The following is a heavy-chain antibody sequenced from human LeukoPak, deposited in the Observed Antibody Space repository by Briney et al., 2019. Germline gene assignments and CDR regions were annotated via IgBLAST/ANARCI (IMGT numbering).Heavy chain of an antibody. J-gene: IGHJ6*03. D-gene: IGHD3-10*01. CDR3: ARTPFTGPNGEDYCYYMDV. CDR2: IKQDGSEK. V-gene: IGHV3-7*01. CDR1: GFTFSSYW. Sequence: GGSLRLSCAASGFTFSSYWMSWVRQAPGKGLEWVANIKQDGSEKYYVDSVKGRFTISRDNAKNSLYLQMNSLRAEDTAVYYCARTPFTGPNGEDYCYYMDVWGKGTTVTISS.